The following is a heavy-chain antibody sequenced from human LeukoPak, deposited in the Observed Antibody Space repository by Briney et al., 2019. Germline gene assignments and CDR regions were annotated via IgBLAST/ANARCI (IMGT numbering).Heavy chain of an antibody. CDR1: GFTFSSYA. D-gene: IGHD6-19*01. CDR3: AKGDRAVAGTFDY. CDR2: ISGSGGST. Sequence: GGSLSFSCAASGFTFSSYAMSWVRQAPGKGLEGVSAISGSGGSTYYADSVKGRFTISRDNSKNTLYLQMNSLRAEDTAVYYCAKGDRAVAGTFDYWGQGTLVTVSS. V-gene: IGHV3-23*01. J-gene: IGHJ4*02.